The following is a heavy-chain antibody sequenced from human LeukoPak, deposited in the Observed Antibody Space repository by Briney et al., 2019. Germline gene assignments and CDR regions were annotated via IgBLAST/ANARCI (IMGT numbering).Heavy chain of an antibody. V-gene: IGHV3-23*01. J-gene: IGHJ4*02. CDR2: ISGSGGNT. CDR3: AKDHLPGIVVADRDY. D-gene: IGHD6-19*01. CDR1: GFTFSSYA. Sequence: GGSLRLSCAASGFTFSSYAMSWVRQAPGKGLEWVSAISGSGGNTYYADSVKGRFTISRDNSKNTLYLQINSLRAEDTAVYYCAKDHLPGIVVADRDYWGQGTLVTVSS.